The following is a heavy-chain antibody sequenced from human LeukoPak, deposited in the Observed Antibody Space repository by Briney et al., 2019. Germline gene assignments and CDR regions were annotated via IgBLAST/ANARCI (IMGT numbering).Heavy chain of an antibody. J-gene: IGHJ6*02. Sequence: GGSLSLSCAASGFIFSNYYMSWVRQAPGKGLEWVANIRQDASAVFYVDSLKGRFTVSRDNTKNSLYLQMNSLRDEDTAVYYCARVQPPPTVVTPRYYYYGMDVWGQGTTVTVSS. CDR1: GFIFSNYY. CDR3: ARVQPPPTVVTPRYYYYGMDV. CDR2: IRQDASAV. D-gene: IGHD4-23*01. V-gene: IGHV3-7*02.